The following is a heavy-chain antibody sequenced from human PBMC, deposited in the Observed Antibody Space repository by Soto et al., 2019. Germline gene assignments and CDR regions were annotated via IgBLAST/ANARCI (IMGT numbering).Heavy chain of an antibody. CDR2: IYHSGST. CDR1: GGSISSGGYS. D-gene: IGHD2-2*01. CDR3: ARVPDR. Sequence: QLLLQESGSGLAKPSQTLSLTCAVSGGSISSGGYSWSWIRQPPGKGLEWIGYIYHSGSTYYNPSLKSRVTISVDRSKNQFSLKLSSVTAADTAVYYCARVPDRWGQGTLVTVSS. J-gene: IGHJ5*02. V-gene: IGHV4-30-2*01.